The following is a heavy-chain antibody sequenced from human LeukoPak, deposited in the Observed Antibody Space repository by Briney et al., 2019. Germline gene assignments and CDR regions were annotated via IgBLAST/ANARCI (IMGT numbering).Heavy chain of an antibody. J-gene: IGHJ6*03. D-gene: IGHD2-15*01. Sequence: PGGSLRLSCAASGFTLSSYSMNWVRQAPWKGLEWISFIDSSSRTIFYAESVKGRFTISRDNAKNSLFLQMNSLRAEDTAVYYCARESGYYYYMDVWGKGTTVTVSS. CDR1: GFTLSSYS. CDR3: ARESGYYYYMDV. CDR2: IDSSSRTI. V-gene: IGHV3-48*04.